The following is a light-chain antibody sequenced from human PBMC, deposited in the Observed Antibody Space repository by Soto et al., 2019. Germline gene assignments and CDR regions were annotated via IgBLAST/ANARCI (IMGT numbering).Light chain of an antibody. Sequence: DIQMTQSPSTLSASVGDRVTITCRASEGIGRWLAWYQQKPGKAPKLLIYKASVLESGVPSRFSGSASGTEFTLTISSLQLEDFATYYCQQYNSYSTWTFGQGTKVEIK. J-gene: IGKJ1*01. V-gene: IGKV1-5*03. CDR1: EGIGRW. CDR2: KAS. CDR3: QQYNSYSTWT.